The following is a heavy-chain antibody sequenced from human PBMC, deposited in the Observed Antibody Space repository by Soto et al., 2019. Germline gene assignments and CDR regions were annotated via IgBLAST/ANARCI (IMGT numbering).Heavy chain of an antibody. D-gene: IGHD3-3*01. Sequence: SETLSLTCAVYGGSFSGYYWSWIRQPPGKGLEWIGEINHSGSTNYNPSLKSRVTISVDTSKNQFSLKLSSVTAADTAVYYCARGRAATIFGVVIRRSFWFDPWGQGTLVTVSS. CDR1: GGSFSGYY. CDR3: ARGRAATIFGVVIRRSFWFDP. J-gene: IGHJ5*02. CDR2: INHSGST. V-gene: IGHV4-34*01.